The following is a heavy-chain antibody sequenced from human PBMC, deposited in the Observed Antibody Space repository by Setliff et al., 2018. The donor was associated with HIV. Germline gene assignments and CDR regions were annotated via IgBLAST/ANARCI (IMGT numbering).Heavy chain of an antibody. CDR3: ARQFRYPGIAVAGIDY. Sequence: SETLSLTCSVSGGSISSSSYYWGWVRQPPGKGLEWIGTMFYTGSAYYTPSLKSRVTISVDTSKNQFSLKLSSATAADTAVYYCARQFRYPGIAVAGIDYWGQGTLVTVSS. V-gene: IGHV4-39*01. D-gene: IGHD6-19*01. CDR1: GGSISSSSYY. CDR2: MFYTGSA. J-gene: IGHJ4*02.